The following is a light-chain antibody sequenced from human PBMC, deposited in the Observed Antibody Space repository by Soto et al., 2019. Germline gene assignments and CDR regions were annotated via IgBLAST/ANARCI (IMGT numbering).Light chain of an antibody. Sequence: DIQMTQSPSSLSASVGDRVTITCRASQSISSYLNWYQQKPGKAPKLLIYAASSLQSGVPSRFSGSGSGTDFTLTISSLHPEDFATYYCQQSYSTPPGFTFGPGTKVDIK. CDR2: AAS. CDR1: QSISSY. CDR3: QQSYSTPPGFT. J-gene: IGKJ3*01. V-gene: IGKV1-39*01.